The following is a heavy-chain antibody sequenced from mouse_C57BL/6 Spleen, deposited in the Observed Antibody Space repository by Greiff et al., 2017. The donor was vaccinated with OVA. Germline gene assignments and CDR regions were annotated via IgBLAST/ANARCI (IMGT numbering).Heavy chain of an antibody. CDR1: GYTFTDYY. D-gene: IGHD1-1*01. Sequence: EVKLMESGPVLVKPGASVKMSCKASGYTFTDYYMNWVKQSHGKSLEWIGVINPYNGGTSYNQKFKGKATLTVDKSSSTAYMELNSLTSEDSAVYYCARFYYGSSFDYWGQGTTLTVSS. J-gene: IGHJ2*01. V-gene: IGHV1-19*01. CDR3: ARFYYGSSFDY. CDR2: INPYNGGT.